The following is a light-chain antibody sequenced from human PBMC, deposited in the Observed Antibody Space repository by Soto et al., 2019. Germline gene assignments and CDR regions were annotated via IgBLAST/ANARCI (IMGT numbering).Light chain of an antibody. Sequence: QSVLTQPASVSGSPGQSITISCTATSSAVGVYNYVSWFQQHPGKAPKLMVYDVSNRPSGVSNRFSGSKSGNTASLTISGLQAEDEADYYCSSYTSSSSYVFGTGTKVTVL. CDR2: DVS. J-gene: IGLJ1*01. CDR1: SSAVGVYNY. CDR3: SSYTSSSSYV. V-gene: IGLV2-14*03.